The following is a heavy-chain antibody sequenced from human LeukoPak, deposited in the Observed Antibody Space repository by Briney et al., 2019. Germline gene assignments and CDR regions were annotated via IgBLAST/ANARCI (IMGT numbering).Heavy chain of an antibody. D-gene: IGHD3-10*01. V-gene: IGHV3-7*01. CDR1: GFTFSSYW. CDR2: IKQDGSEK. Sequence: PGGTLRLSCAASGFTFSSYWMSWVRQAPGKGLEWVANIKQDGSEKYYVDSVKGRFTISRDNAKNSLYLQMNSLRAEDTAVYYCARGRFGLDYYFDYWGQGTLVTVSS. J-gene: IGHJ4*02. CDR3: ARGRFGLDYYFDY.